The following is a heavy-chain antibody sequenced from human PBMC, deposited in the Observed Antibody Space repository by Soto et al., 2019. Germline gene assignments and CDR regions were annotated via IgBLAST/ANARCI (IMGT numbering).Heavy chain of an antibody. J-gene: IGHJ2*01. Sequence: QVQLVESGGGVVQPGRSLRLSCAASGFTFSSYGMHWVRQSPGKGLEWVTVISYDGSNKYYADSVKGRFTISRDNSKNTLYLQMNSLTTEDTAVYYCAKDGERWHQFSWYFDLWGRGTLVTVSS. CDR2: ISYDGSNK. V-gene: IGHV3-30*18. CDR3: AKDGERWHQFSWYFDL. CDR1: GFTFSSYG. D-gene: IGHD3-10*01.